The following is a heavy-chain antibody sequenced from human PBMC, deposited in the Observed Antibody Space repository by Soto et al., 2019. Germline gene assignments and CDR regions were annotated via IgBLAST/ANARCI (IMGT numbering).Heavy chain of an antibody. V-gene: IGHV1-69*01. D-gene: IGHD4-17*01. CDR3: ARTTTAYNWFEL. CDR2: IIPISGAV. Sequence: QVQLVQSGAEVKKPGSSVKVSCKASGGTFTNYAINWVRQAPGQGLEWMGGIIPISGAVNYAQKVQGRVTITADESTSTVYMALRSLRSENTAVYYCARTTTAYNWFELWGQGTLVTVSS. CDR1: GGTFTNYA. J-gene: IGHJ5*02.